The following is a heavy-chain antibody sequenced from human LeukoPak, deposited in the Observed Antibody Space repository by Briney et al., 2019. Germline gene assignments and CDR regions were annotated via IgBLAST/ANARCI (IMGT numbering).Heavy chain of an antibody. CDR2: INHSGST. J-gene: IGHJ4*02. V-gene: IGHV4-34*01. D-gene: IGHD2-21*02. CDR1: GGSISSYY. Sequence: SETLSLTCTVSGGSISSYYWSWIRQPPGKGLEWIGEINHSGSTNYNPSLKSRVTISVDTSKNQFSLKLSSVTAADTAVYYCARGPTAGVDYWGQGTLVTVSS. CDR3: ARGPTAGVDY.